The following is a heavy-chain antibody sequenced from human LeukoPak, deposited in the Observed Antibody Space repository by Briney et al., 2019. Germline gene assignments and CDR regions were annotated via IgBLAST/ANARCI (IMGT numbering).Heavy chain of an antibody. CDR1: GFTFDDYA. D-gene: IGHD1-20*01. CDR3: AKEVGITGTSDY. Sequence: PGGSLRLSCAASGFTFDDYAMHWVRQAPGKGLEWVSLISGDRGSTYYADSVKGRFTISRDNSKNSLYLQMNSLRTEDTALYYCAKEVGITGTSDYWGQGTLVTVSS. CDR2: ISGDRGST. V-gene: IGHV3-43*02. J-gene: IGHJ4*02.